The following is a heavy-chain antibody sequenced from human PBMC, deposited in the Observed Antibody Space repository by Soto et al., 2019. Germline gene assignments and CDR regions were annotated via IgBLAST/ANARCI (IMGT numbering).Heavy chain of an antibody. Sequence: SETLSLTCTVSGGSISSSSYYWGWIRQPPGTGLEWIGSMYYSGSTYYNPSLKSRVTISVDTSKNQFSLKLSSVTAADTAVYFCARVAAAGTGPYWFDPWGQGTLVTVSS. CDR2: MYYSGST. CDR3: ARVAAAGTGPYWFDP. J-gene: IGHJ5*02. D-gene: IGHD6-13*01. V-gene: IGHV4-39*01. CDR1: GGSISSSSYY.